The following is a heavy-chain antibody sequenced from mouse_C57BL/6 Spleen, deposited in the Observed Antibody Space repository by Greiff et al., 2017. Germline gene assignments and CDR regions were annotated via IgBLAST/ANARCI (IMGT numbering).Heavy chain of an antibody. Sequence: EVQLQESGPVLVKPGASVKMSCKASGYTFTDSYMNWVKQSHGKSLEWIGVINPYNGGTSYNQKFKGKATFTVDKSSSTAYMELNSLTSEDSAVYYCAKGNITTNWGQGTTLTVSS. CDR1: GYTFTDSY. J-gene: IGHJ2*01. CDR2: INPYNGGT. D-gene: IGHD1-1*01. V-gene: IGHV1-19*01. CDR3: AKGNITTN.